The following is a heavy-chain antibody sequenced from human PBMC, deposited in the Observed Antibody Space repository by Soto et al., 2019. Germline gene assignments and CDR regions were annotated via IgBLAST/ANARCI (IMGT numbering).Heavy chain of an antibody. CDR2: INAGNGNT. J-gene: IGHJ4*02. CDR3: AKDHGQQWLVYYFDY. Sequence: ASVKVSCKASGYTFTSYAMHWVRQAPGQRLEWMGWINAGNGNTKYSQKFQGRVTITRDTSASTAYMELSSLRSEDTAVYYCAKDHGQQWLVYYFDYWGQGTLVTVSS. CDR1: GYTFTSYA. D-gene: IGHD6-19*01. V-gene: IGHV1-3*01.